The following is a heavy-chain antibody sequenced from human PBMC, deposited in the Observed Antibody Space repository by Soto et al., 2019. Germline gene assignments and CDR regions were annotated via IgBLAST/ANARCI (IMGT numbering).Heavy chain of an antibody. CDR2: ISYDGINK. Sequence: QVPLVESGGGVVQPGRSLRLSCAASGFTFTNYGFHWVRQAPGKGLEWVALISYDGINKYYTDSVKGRFTISRDNSENTIYMQMNSLRPEDTALYYCARGYSYGFDYWGQGTLVTVSS. CDR3: ARGYSYGFDY. CDR1: GFTFTNYG. J-gene: IGHJ4*02. D-gene: IGHD5-18*01. V-gene: IGHV3-30*03.